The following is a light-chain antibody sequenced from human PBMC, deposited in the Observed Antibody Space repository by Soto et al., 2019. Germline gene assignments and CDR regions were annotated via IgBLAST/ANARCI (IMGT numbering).Light chain of an antibody. Sequence: QSVLTQPPSASGSPGQSVTISCAGTYSDIGDYNYVSWYQQHPDKVPKLIIYEVTKRPSGVPDRFSGSKSGYTASLTVSYRQPADEAVYYCSSYSGTNSNVIFGGGTQLTVL. CDR3: SSYSGTNSNVI. V-gene: IGLV2-8*01. CDR1: YSDIGDYNY. J-gene: IGLJ2*01. CDR2: EVT.